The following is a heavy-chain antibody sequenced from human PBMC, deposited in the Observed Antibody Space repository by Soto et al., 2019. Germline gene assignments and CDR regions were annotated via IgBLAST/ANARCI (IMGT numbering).Heavy chain of an antibody. D-gene: IGHD1-26*01. V-gene: IGHV4-39*01. J-gene: IGHJ4*02. Sequence: PSETLSLTCTVSGDSISTNSYSWGWIRQPPGQGLEWIGLFYYSGSTHYNPSLKSRLTVSVDTSKNQFSLKVSSVTAADTAVYYCARGLITGSQYSGGWYYFDSWGQGTQVTVSS. CDR3: ARGLITGSQYSGGWYYFDS. CDR1: GDSISTNSYS. CDR2: FYYSGST.